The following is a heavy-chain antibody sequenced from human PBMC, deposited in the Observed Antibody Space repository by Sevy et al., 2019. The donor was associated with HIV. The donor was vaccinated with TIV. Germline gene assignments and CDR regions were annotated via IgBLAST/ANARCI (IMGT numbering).Heavy chain of an antibody. J-gene: IGHJ4*02. D-gene: IGHD3-22*01. Sequence: RGSLRLSCAATGFTFSNYAMHWVRQAPGKGMEWVAIIWSDGAYQYHGDSVKGRFTISRDNSKNTLYLQMNNVRVEDTAVYYCARGGYYYDNAAYYALDSWGLGTLVTVSS. V-gene: IGHV3-33*01. CDR2: IWSDGAYQ. CDR3: ARGGYYYDNAAYYALDS. CDR1: GFTFSNYA.